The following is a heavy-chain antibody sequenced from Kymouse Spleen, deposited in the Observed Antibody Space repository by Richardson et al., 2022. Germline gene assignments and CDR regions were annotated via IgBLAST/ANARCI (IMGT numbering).Heavy chain of an antibody. J-gene: IGHJ6*02. V-gene: IGHV4-34*01. Sequence: QVQLQQWGAGLLKPSETLSLTCAVYGGSFSGYYWSWIRQPPGKGLEWIGEINHSGSTNYNPSLKSRVTISVDTSKNQFSLKLSSVTAADTAVYYCARGLGGNPYYYYYGMDVWGQGTTVTVSS. CDR2: INHSGST. D-gene: IGHD3-16*02,IGHD4-23*01,IGHD7-27*02. CDR3: ARGLGGNPYYYYYGMDV. CDR1: GGSFSGYY.